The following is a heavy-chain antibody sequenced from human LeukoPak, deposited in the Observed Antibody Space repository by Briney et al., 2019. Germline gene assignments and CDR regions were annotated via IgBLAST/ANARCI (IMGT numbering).Heavy chain of an antibody. Sequence: SETLSLTCTVSGGSISSGDYYWSWIRQPPGKGLEWIGYIYYSGSTYYNPPLKSRVTTSIDTSKNQFSLKMSSVTAADTAVYYCVREVKGYGSSWYQNWFDPWGQGTLVTVSS. CDR1: GGSISSGDYY. CDR3: VREVKGYGSSWYQNWFDP. J-gene: IGHJ5*02. CDR2: IYYSGST. V-gene: IGHV4-30-4*01. D-gene: IGHD6-13*01.